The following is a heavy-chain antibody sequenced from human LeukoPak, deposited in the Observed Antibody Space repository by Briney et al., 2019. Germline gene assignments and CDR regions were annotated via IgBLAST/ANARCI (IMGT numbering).Heavy chain of an antibody. V-gene: IGHV4-59*08. Sequence: SETLSLTCTVSGGSISSYYWSWIRQPPGKGLEWIGYIYYIGGTNYNPSLKSRVTISVDTSKIQFSLKLSSVTAADTAVYYCARHSDGGGSYRRSFDYWGQGTLVTVSS. CDR1: GGSISSYY. CDR2: IYYIGGT. J-gene: IGHJ4*02. D-gene: IGHD1-26*01. CDR3: ARHSDGGGSYRRSFDY.